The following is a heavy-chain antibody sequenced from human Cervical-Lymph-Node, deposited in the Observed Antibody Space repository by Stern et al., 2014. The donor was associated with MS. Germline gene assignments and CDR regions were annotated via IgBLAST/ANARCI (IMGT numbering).Heavy chain of an antibody. V-gene: IGHV2-5*02. J-gene: IGHJ4*02. D-gene: IGHD5-18*01. Sequence: QVTLKESGPTLVKPTQTLTMNCTFSGFSLSTSGEGVRWIRQPPGKDLEWLALIYWDDDKRYSPSLKSRLTITKDTSKNQVVLTMTNMDPVDTATYYCAHEDTAMVMGYWGQGTLVTVSS. CDR1: GFSLSTSGEG. CDR2: IYWDDDK. CDR3: AHEDTAMVMGY.